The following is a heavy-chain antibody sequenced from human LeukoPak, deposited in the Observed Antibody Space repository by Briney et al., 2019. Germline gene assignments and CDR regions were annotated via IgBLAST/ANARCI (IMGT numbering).Heavy chain of an antibody. CDR3: ARGLLYYYDSSGYYYYYMDV. V-gene: IGHV4-34*01. CDR1: GGSFSGYY. Sequence: SETLSLTCAVYGGSFSGYYWSWIRQPPGKGLEWIGEINHSGSTNYNPSLKSRVTISVDTSKNQFSLKLSSVTAADTAVYYCARGLLYYYDSSGYYYYYMDVWGKGTTVTVSS. D-gene: IGHD3-22*01. CDR2: INHSGST. J-gene: IGHJ6*03.